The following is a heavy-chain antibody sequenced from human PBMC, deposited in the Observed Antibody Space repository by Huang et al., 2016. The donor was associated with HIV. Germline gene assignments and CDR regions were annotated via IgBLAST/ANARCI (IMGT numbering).Heavy chain of an antibody. CDR3: VKERGSSRARSSFDF. Sequence: QVRLVGSGGGVVQPGASLTLSCSASGFPFSAYGMDWVRQAPGHGLEWFSVISNDGNNDYLRGAVKGRFTISRDNSNNTLYLRMNSLRPEDTAVYYCVKERGSSRARSSFDFWGQGTSVIVSS. CDR2: ISNDGNND. CDR1: GFPFSAYG. J-gene: IGHJ3*01. V-gene: IGHV3-30*02. D-gene: IGHD6-13*01.